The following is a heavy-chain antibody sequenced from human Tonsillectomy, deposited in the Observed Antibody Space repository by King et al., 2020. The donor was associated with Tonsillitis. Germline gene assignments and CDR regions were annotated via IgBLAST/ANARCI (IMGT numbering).Heavy chain of an antibody. V-gene: IGHV3-23*03. J-gene: IGHJ4*02. CDR3: AKELTLYGSGGYLAGEFDY. D-gene: IGHD3-10*01. Sequence: VQLVESGGGLVQPGGSLRLSCAASGFTFSSYAMSWVRQAPGKGLEWVSVIYSGGSSTYYADSVKGRFTISRDNSKNTLYLQMNSLRAEDTAVYYCAKELTLYGSGGYLAGEFDYWGQGTLVTVSS. CDR1: GFTFSSYA. CDR2: IYSGGSST.